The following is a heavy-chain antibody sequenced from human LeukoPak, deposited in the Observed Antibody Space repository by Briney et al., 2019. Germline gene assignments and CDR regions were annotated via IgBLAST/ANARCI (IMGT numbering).Heavy chain of an antibody. D-gene: IGHD3-22*01. CDR3: AKDQIPMYDSSGYFDY. Sequence: SLRLSCAASGFTFDDYAMHWVRQAPGKGLEWVSGIRWNSGSIGYADSVKGRFTISRDNAKNSLYLQMNSLRAEDTALYYCAKDQIPMYDSSGYFDYWGQGTLVTISS. J-gene: IGHJ4*02. CDR2: IRWNSGSI. CDR1: GFTFDDYA. V-gene: IGHV3-9*01.